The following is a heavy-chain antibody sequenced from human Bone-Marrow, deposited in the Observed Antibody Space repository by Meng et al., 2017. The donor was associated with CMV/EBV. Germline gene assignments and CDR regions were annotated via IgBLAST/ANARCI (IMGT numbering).Heavy chain of an antibody. J-gene: IGHJ6*02. D-gene: IGHD2-2*01. CDR3: ARDGGPPYCSSTSCYGLGGDYYYGMDV. CDR1: GYTFTSYY. Sequence: ASVKVSCKAFGYTFTSYYMHWVRQAPGQGLEWMGIINPSGGSTRYAQKFQGRVIMTRDTSTSTVYMELISLTSEDTAVYYCARDGGPPYCSSTSCYGLGGDYYYGMDVWGQGTTVTVSS. CDR2: INPSGGST. V-gene: IGHV1-46*01.